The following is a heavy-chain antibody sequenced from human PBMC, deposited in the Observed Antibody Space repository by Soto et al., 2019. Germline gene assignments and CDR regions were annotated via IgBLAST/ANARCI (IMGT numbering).Heavy chain of an antibody. CDR1: GFTFSSYA. V-gene: IGHV3-30-3*01. CDR2: ISYDGSNK. Sequence: PGGSLRLSCAASGFTFSSYAMHWVRQAPGKGLEWVAVISYDGSNKYYADSVKGRFTISRDNSKNTLYLQMNSLRAEDTAVYYCARDSRNAVIPMLRASAYWAQGTLVTVSS. J-gene: IGHJ4*02. D-gene: IGHD3-10*01. CDR3: ARDSRNAVIPMLRASAY.